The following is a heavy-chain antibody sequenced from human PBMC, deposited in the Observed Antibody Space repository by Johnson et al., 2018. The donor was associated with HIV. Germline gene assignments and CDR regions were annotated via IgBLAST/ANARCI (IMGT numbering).Heavy chain of an antibody. CDR1: GFTFSSYG. Sequence: QVQLVESGGGVVQPGGSLRLSCAASGFTFSSYGMHWVRQAPGKGLEWVAFIRYDGSNKYYADSEKGRFTISRDNSKNTLYLQMISLRAEDTAVYFCAKDERQLGGWSHAFDIWGHGTMVTVSS. V-gene: IGHV3-30*02. J-gene: IGHJ3*02. CDR3: AKDERQLGGWSHAFDI. D-gene: IGHD3-16*01. CDR2: IRYDGSNK.